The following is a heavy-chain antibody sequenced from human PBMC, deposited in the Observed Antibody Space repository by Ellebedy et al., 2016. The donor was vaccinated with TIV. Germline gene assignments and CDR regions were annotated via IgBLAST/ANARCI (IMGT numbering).Heavy chain of an antibody. CDR3: ASQWLVWGMDV. J-gene: IGHJ6*02. D-gene: IGHD6-19*01. CDR1: GFTFSSYS. V-gene: IGHV4-34*01. Sequence: ESLKISCAASGFTFSSYSMTWVRQPPGKGLEWIGEINHSGSTNYNPSLKSRVTISVDTSKNQFSLKLSSVTAADTAVYYCASQWLVWGMDVWGQGTTVTVSS. CDR2: INHSGST.